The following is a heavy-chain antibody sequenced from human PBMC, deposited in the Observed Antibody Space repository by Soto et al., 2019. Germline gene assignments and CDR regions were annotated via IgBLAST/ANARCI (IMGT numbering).Heavy chain of an antibody. V-gene: IGHV3-13*01. CDR2: IGTAGDT. J-gene: IGHJ2*01. D-gene: IGHD3-22*01. Sequence: EVQLVESGGGLVQPGGSLRLSCAASGFTFSSYDMHWVRQATGKGLEWVSTIGTAGDTYYPGSVKGRLTISRENAKNSLYLQMNSLRAEDTSVYYCARRGPYYSSGYSRPNYWYFDLWGRGTLVTVSS. CDR1: GFTFSSYD. CDR3: ARRGPYYSSGYSRPNYWYFDL.